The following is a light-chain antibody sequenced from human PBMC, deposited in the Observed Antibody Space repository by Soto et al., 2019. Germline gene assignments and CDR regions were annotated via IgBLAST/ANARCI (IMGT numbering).Light chain of an antibody. J-gene: IGKJ3*01. Sequence: DIQLTQSPSFLSASVGDRVTITCRASQGISSYLAWYQQKPGKAPNLLIYAAFILQNGVPSRFSGSGSGTEFTLTISSLQPEDFATYYCQQLNSYPLTFGPGTKVDI. CDR3: QQLNSYPLT. CDR2: AAF. CDR1: QGISSY. V-gene: IGKV1-9*01.